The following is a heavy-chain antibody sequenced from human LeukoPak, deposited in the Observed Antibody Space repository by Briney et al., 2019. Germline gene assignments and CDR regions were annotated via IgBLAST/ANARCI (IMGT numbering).Heavy chain of an antibody. Sequence: ASVKVSCKVSGYTLADLSMYWVRQAPGKGLEWMGGFDPDGDTIYAQKSQGRFTMTEDTSTDTAYMELSSLRSDDTAIYYCASSDYFSYWGQGTLVTVSS. CDR1: GYTLADLS. J-gene: IGHJ4*02. CDR3: ASSDYFSY. V-gene: IGHV1-24*01. CDR2: FDPDGDT.